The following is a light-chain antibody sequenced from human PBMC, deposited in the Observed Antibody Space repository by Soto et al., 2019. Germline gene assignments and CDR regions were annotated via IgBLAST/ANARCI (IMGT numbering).Light chain of an antibody. Sequence: QSVLTQPPSLSGTPGQRVTISCSGSNTNIGRYSVNWYQHFPGTAPKILIYSDDERPSWVPDRFSGSKSGTSASLAISGLQSEDEAEYYCAAWDDNLNGRLFGGATQLTV. V-gene: IGLV1-44*01. CDR3: AAWDDNLNGRL. J-gene: IGLJ3*02. CDR2: SDD. CDR1: NTNIGRYS.